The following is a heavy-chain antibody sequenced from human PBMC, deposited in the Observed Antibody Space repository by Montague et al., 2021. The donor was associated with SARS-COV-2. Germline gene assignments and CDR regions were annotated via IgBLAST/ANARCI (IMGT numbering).Heavy chain of an antibody. J-gene: IGHJ6*03. CDR2: INNSGST. V-gene: IGHV4-34*01. D-gene: IGHD3-22*01. CDR3: ARGRIEVSMIVVVLTGASYYMDV. CDR1: GGSFSGHY. Sequence: SDTLSLTCAVYGGSFSGHYWSWIRQPPGKGLERIGEINNSGSTNXNPSLKSRVTISVDTSKNQFSLKLHSVTAADTAVYYCARGRIEVSMIVVVLTGASYYMDVWGKGTTVTVSS.